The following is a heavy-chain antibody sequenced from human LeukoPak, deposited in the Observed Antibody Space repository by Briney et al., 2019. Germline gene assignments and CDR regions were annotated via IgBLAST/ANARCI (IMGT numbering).Heavy chain of an antibody. CDR3: ASDYYGSGRSYYFDY. CDR1: GFTFSSYA. Sequence: GRSLRLSCAASGFTFSSYAMSWVRQAPGKGLEWVSAISGSGGSTYYADSVKGRFTISRDNSKNTLYLQMNSLRAEDTAVYYCASDYYGSGRSYYFDYWGQGTLVTVSS. CDR2: ISGSGGST. D-gene: IGHD3-10*01. J-gene: IGHJ4*02. V-gene: IGHV3-23*01.